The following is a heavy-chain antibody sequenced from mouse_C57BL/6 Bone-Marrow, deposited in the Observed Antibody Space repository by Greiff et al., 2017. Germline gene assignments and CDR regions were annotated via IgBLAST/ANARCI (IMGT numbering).Heavy chain of an antibody. J-gene: IGHJ4*01. D-gene: IGHD1-1*01. CDR2: IRNKANNHAT. Sequence: EVMLVESGGGLVQPGGSMKLSCAASGFTFSDAWMDWVRQSPEKGLEWVAEIRNKANNHATYYAESVKGRFTISRDDSKSSVYLQMNSLRAEDTGIYYCTRFHYYGSSYLRYAMDYWGQGTSVTVSS. V-gene: IGHV6-6*01. CDR3: TRFHYYGSSYLRYAMDY. CDR1: GFTFSDAW.